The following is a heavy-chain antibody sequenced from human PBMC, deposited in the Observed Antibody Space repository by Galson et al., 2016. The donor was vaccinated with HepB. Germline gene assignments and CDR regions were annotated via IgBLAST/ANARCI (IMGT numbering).Heavy chain of an antibody. CDR1: GFTFSSYA. D-gene: IGHD3-10*01. V-gene: IGHV3-23*01. CDR3: AKARGFNTYYYYYMHV. J-gene: IGHJ6*03. CDR2: ISGASGTT. Sequence: SLRLSCAASGFTFSSYAMAWVRQAPGKGLEWVSGISGASGTTLYADSVKGRFTMSRDNSRDALYLEMNTLRVEDTAVYFCAKARGFNTYYYYYMHVWGKGTTVTVSS.